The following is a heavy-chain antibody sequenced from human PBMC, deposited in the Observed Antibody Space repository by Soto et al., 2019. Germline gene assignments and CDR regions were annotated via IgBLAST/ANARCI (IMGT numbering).Heavy chain of an antibody. D-gene: IGHD4-4*01. J-gene: IGHJ6*02. CDR1: GGSISSYY. V-gene: IGHV4-59*05. CDR3: ARGAPVSPPYYYYGMDV. Sequence: SETLSLTCTVSGGSISSYYWSWIRQPPGKGLEWIGSIYYSGSTYYNPSLKSRVTISVDTSKNQFSLKLSSVTAADTAVYYCARGAPVSPPYYYYGMDVWGQGTTVTVSS. CDR2: IYYSGST.